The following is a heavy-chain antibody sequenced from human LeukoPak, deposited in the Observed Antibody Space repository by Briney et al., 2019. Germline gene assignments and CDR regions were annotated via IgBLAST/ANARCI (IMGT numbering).Heavy chain of an antibody. CDR1: GGSVSSSTYY. J-gene: IGHJ4*02. D-gene: IGHD1-26*01. CDR3: ASGTSAARFEY. CDR2: IYYSEST. Sequence: SETLSLTCTVSGGSVSSSTYYWGWIRQPPGKGLEWIATIYYSESTYYSPSLKSRVTISVDTSKNQFSLKLSSVTAADTAVYYCASGTSAARFEYWGQGTLVTVSS. V-gene: IGHV4-39*07.